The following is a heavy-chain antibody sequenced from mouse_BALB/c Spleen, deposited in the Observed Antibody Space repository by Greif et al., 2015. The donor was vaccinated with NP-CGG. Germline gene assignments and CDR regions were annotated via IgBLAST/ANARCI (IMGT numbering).Heavy chain of an antibody. CDR1: GYSITSGYY. V-gene: IGHV3-6*02. D-gene: IGHD2-1*01. CDR3: ARDPYGNFLYYAMDD. CDR2: ISYDGSN. Sequence: EVKLLESGPGLVKPSQSLSLTCSVTGYSITSGYYWNWIRQFPGNKLEWMGYISYDGSNNYNPSLKNRISITRDTSKNQFVLKFNSVTTEDTATYYCARDPYGNFLYYAMDDWGQGTSVTVSS. J-gene: IGHJ4*01.